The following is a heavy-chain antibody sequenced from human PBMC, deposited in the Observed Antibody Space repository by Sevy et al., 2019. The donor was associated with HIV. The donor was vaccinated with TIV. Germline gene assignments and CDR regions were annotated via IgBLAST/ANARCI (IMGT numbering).Heavy chain of an antibody. CDR1: GFTFSSYA. D-gene: IGHD3-3*01. Sequence: GGSLRLSCAASGFTFSSYAMHWVRQAPGKGLEWVAVISYDGSNKYYADSVKGRFTISRDNSKNTLYLQMNSLRAEDTAVYYCARAPVLQFLEWFYGMDVWGQGTTVTVSS. CDR2: ISYDGSNK. V-gene: IGHV3-30*04. CDR3: ARAPVLQFLEWFYGMDV. J-gene: IGHJ6*02.